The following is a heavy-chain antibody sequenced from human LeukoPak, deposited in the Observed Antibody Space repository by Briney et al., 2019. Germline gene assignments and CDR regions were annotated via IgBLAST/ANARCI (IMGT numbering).Heavy chain of an antibody. CDR3: ARRLTTSQDLDY. Sequence: ASVKVSCKASVYTFTGHYMYWVRQAPGQGLEWMGWINPNSGDTNYAQKFQGRVTMTRDTSISTAYMDLNRLTSDDTAVNYCARRLTTSQDLDYWGQGTLVTVSS. J-gene: IGHJ4*02. V-gene: IGHV1-2*02. D-gene: IGHD2-2*01. CDR2: INPNSGDT. CDR1: VYTFTGHY.